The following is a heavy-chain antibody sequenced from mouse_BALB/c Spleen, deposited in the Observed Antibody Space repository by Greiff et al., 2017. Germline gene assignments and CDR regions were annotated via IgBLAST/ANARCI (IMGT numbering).Heavy chain of an antibody. D-gene: IGHD2-4*01. CDR1: GFSLTSYG. J-gene: IGHJ4*01. Sequence: VKLVESGPGLVQPSQSLSITCTVSGFSLTSYGVHWVRQSPGKGLEWLGVIWSGGSTDYNAAFISRLSISKDNSKSQVFFKMNSLQANDTAIYYCARTLYDYDDAMDYWGQGTSVTVSS. V-gene: IGHV2-2*02. CDR3: ARTLYDYDDAMDY. CDR2: IWSGGST.